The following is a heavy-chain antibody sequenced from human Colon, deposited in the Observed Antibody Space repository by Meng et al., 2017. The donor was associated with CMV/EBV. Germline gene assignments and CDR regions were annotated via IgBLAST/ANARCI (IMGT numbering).Heavy chain of an antibody. CDR2: INWNSGSI. V-gene: IGHV3-9*01. CDR3: AKDTRLCTGGTCYSILDH. CDR1: GFTFDDYA. D-gene: IGHD2-15*01. Sequence: SLKISCAASGFTFDDYAMHWVRQAPGKGLEWVSGINWNSGSIAYADSVKGRFTVSRDNANKFLYLHMSSLRPEDTALYYCAKDTRLCTGGTCYSILDHWGQGTQVTVSS. J-gene: IGHJ1*01.